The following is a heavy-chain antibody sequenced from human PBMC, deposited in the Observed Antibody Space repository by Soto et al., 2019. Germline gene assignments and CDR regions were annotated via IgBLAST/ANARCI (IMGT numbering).Heavy chain of an antibody. V-gene: IGHV1-69*02. Sequence: QVQLVQSGAEVKKPGSSVKVSCKASGGTFSSYTISWVRQAPGQGLEWMGRIIPILGIANYAQKFQGRVTIXXDXSXITAYMELSSLRSEDTAVYYCARGGGLVTQGGDFDYWGQGTLVTVSS. CDR1: GGTFSSYT. CDR2: IIPILGIA. J-gene: IGHJ4*02. D-gene: IGHD3-9*01. CDR3: ARGGGLVTQGGDFDY.